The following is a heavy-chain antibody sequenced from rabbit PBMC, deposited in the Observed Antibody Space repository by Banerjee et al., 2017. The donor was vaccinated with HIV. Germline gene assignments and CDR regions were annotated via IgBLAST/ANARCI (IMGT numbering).Heavy chain of an antibody. Sequence: QEQLEESGGDLVKPEGSLTLTCTASGFSFSNGYVMCWVRQAPGKGLEWIACINTSSGNIVYASWAKGRFTISRDNAQNTVSLQLNSLTAADTATYFCASGDGGYPGYGYAVYFSLWGPGTLVTVS. V-gene: IGHV1S45*01. D-gene: IGHD7-1*01. J-gene: IGHJ4*01. CDR1: GFSFSNGYV. CDR2: INTSSGNI. CDR3: ASGDGGYPGYGYAVYFSL.